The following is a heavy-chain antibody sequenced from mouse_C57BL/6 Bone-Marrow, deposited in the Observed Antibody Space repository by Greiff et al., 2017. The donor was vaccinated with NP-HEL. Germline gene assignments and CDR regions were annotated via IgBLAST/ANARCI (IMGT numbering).Heavy chain of an antibody. CDR2: IYPGDGDT. CDR1: GYAFSSSW. Sequence: QVHVKQSGPELVKPGASVKISCKASGYAFSSSWMNWVKQRPGKGLEWIGRIYPGDGDTNYNGKFKGKATLTADKSSSTAYMQLSSLTSEDSAVYCCARSGWLLRRDAMDYWGQGTSVTVSS. D-gene: IGHD2-3*01. CDR3: ARSGWLLRRDAMDY. V-gene: IGHV1-82*01. J-gene: IGHJ4*01.